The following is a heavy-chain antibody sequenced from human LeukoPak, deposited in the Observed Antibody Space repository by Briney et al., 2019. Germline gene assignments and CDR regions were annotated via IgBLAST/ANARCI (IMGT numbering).Heavy chain of an antibody. Sequence: GGSLRLSCAASGFTFSSYSMNWVRQAPGKGLEWFSSISSSSSYIYYADSVKGRFTISRDNAKNALYLQMNSLRAEDTAVYYCARTYGDWEGWFDPWGQGTLVTVSS. D-gene: IGHD4-17*01. V-gene: IGHV3-21*01. CDR3: ARTYGDWEGWFDP. CDR1: GFTFSSYS. CDR2: ISSSSSYI. J-gene: IGHJ5*02.